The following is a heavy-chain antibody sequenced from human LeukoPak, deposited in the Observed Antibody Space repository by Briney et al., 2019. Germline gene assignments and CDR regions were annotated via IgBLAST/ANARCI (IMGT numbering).Heavy chain of an antibody. CDR1: GGSFSGYY. CDR2: INHSGST. V-gene: IGHV4-34*01. J-gene: IGHJ4*02. Sequence: SETLSLTCAVYGGSFSGYYWSWIRQPPGKGLEWIGEINHSGSTNYNPSLKSRVTISVDTSKNQFSLKLSSVTVADTAVYYCARGRTKKVVVPAAAVSRLASKNNYFDYWGQGTLVTVSS. D-gene: IGHD2-2*01. CDR3: ARGRTKKVVVPAAAVSRLASKNNYFDY.